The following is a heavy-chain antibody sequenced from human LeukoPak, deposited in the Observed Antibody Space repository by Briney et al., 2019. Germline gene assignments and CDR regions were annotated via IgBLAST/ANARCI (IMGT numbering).Heavy chain of an antibody. CDR3: ASESYYYDSSGYPRWFDP. CDR2: MNPNSGNT. CDR1: GYTFTSHD. V-gene: IGHV1-8*03. Sequence: ASVKVSCKASGYTFTSHDINWVRQATGQGLEWMGWMNPNSGNTGYAQKFQGRVTITRNTSISTAYMELSSLRSEDTAVYYCASESYYYDSSGYPRWFDPWGQGTLVTVSS. D-gene: IGHD3-22*01. J-gene: IGHJ5*02.